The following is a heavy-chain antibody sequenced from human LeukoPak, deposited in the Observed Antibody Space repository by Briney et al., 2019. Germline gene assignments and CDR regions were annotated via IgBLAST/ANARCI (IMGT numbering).Heavy chain of an antibody. CDR3: ARDSSGYSPYGMDV. Sequence: KPSETLSLTCTVSGGSISSGGYYWSWIRQHPGKGLEWIGYIYYGGSTYYNPSLKSRVTISVDTSKNQFSLKLSSVTAADTAVYYCARDSSGYSPYGMDVWGQGTTVTVSS. CDR2: IYYGGST. V-gene: IGHV4-31*03. J-gene: IGHJ6*02. CDR1: GGSISSGGYY. D-gene: IGHD3-22*01.